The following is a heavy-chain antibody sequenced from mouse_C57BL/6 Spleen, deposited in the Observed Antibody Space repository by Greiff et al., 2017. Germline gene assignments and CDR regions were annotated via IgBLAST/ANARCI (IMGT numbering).Heavy chain of an antibody. J-gene: IGHJ3*01. CDR3: ASCNFSWFAY. CDR1: GYTFTSYW. CDR2: IDPSDSYT. V-gene: IGHV1-69*01. D-gene: IGHD2-1*01. Sequence: VQLQQPGAELVMPGASVKLSCKASGYTFTSYWMHWVKQRPGQGLEWIGEIDPSDSYTNYNQTFKGKSTLTVDKSSSTAYMQLSSLTSEDSAFYDCASCNFSWFAYWGQGTLVTVSA.